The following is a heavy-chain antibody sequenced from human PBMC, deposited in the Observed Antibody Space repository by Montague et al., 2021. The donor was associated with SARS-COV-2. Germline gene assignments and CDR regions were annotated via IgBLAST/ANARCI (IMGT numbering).Heavy chain of an antibody. D-gene: IGHD3-16*02. V-gene: IGHV3-48*03. CDR3: ARWGYDYVWGNYRYPHDAFDI. J-gene: IGHJ3*02. CDR1: GFTFSSYE. Sequence: SLRLSCAASGFTFSSYEMNWVRQAPGKGLEWVSYVSSSGSRIYYADSVKGRFTISRDNTKNLLSLQMNSLRAEDTAVYYCARWGYDYVWGNYRYPHDAFDIWGQGTLVTVAS. CDR2: VSSSGSRI.